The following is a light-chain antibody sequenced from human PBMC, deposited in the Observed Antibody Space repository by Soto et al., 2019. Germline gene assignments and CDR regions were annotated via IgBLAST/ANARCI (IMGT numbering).Light chain of an antibody. Sequence: QAVVTQEHSLTVSPGGTVTLTCGSSTGAVTSGHYPYWFQQKPGQAPRTLIYDTSNKHSWTPARFSGSLLGGKATLTLSGAQPEHEADYYCLLSYRGAGEVFGGGTKLTVL. V-gene: IGLV7-46*01. CDR3: LLSYRGAGEV. J-gene: IGLJ2*01. CDR2: DTS. CDR1: TGAVTSGHY.